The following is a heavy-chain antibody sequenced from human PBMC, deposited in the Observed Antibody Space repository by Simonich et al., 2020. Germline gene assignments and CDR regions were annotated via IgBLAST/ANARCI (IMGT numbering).Heavy chain of an antibody. Sequence: EVQLVESGGGLVQPGGSLSLSCAASGFTFSSYDMQWVRQATGKGLEWVSAIGTAGDTYYPGSVKGRFTISRENAKNSLYLQMNSLRAGDTAVYYCARGGYSGSYNWFDPWGQGTLVTVSS. J-gene: IGHJ5*02. D-gene: IGHD1-26*01. CDR2: IGTAGDT. CDR3: ARGGYSGSYNWFDP. V-gene: IGHV3-13*01. CDR1: GFTFSSYD.